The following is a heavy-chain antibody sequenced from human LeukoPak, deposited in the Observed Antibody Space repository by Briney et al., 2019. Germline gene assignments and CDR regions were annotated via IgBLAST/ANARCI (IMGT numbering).Heavy chain of an antibody. V-gene: IGHV4-59*01. D-gene: IGHD2/OR15-2a*01. CDR2: IYYSGST. J-gene: IGHJ5*02. CDR1: GGSISSYY. CDR3: ARERGTRLLSNWFDP. Sequence: SETLSLTCTVSGGSISSYYWSWIRQPPGKGLEWIGYIYYSGSTNYNPSLKSRVTISVDTSKNQFSLKLSSVTAADTAVYYCARERGTRLLSNWFDPWAREPWSPSPQ.